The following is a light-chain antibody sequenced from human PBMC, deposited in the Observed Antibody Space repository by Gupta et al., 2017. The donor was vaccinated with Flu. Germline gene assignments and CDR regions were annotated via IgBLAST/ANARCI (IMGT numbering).Light chain of an antibody. J-gene: IGKJ1*01. V-gene: IGKV3-20*01. Sequence: QSPGTLSLSPGERATLSCRASQSVSSSYLAWYQQKPGQAPRLLIYGASSRATGIPDRFSGSGSGTDFTLTISRLEPEDFAVYYCQQYGTTFGQGTKVEIK. CDR2: GAS. CDR3: QQYGTT. CDR1: QSVSSSY.